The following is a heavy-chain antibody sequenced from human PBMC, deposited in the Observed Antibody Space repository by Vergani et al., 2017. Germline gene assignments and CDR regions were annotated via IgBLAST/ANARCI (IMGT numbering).Heavy chain of an antibody. D-gene: IGHD4-11*01. J-gene: IGHJ6*03. Sequence: EVQLLESGGGLVQPGGSLRLSCAASGFTFSSYAMSWVRQAPGKGLEWVSAISGSGGSTYYADSVKGRFTISRDNSKNTLYLQMNSLRAEDTAVYYFAKCYSVSFYYYYYYMDVWGKGTTVTVSS. CDR3: AKCYSVSFYYYYYYMDV. V-gene: IGHV3-23*01. CDR1: GFTFSSYA. CDR2: ISGSGGST.